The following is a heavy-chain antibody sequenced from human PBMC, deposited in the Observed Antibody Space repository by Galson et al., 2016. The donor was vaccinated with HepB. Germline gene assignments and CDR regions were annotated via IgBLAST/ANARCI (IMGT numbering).Heavy chain of an antibody. CDR2: ISGTNGNT. D-gene: IGHD2-15*01. V-gene: IGHV1-18*01. Sequence: SVKVSCKASGYIFNTYGIGWVRQAPGQGLEWMGWISGTNGNTNYAPSHQGRVTMTRDTSTSTVYMELRSLRFDDTATYYCTRGSRCSGGRCYSPAFDYWGQGTLVTVSS. CDR3: TRGSRCSGGRCYSPAFDY. CDR1: GYIFNTYG. J-gene: IGHJ4*02.